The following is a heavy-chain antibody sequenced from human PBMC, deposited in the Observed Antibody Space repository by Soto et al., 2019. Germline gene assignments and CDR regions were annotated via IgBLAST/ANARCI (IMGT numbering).Heavy chain of an antibody. J-gene: IGHJ4*02. V-gene: IGHV4-31*03. CDR3: ARAWGGYFDF. D-gene: IGHD3-16*01. CDR1: GGSISSGGYY. Sequence: QVQLQESGPGLVKPSQTLSLTCTVSGGSISSGGYYWSWIRQHPGRGLEWIGYIYYSGSTYYNPSLKSRVTIPIDTSKNQFSLKLSSVTAADTAVYYCARAWGGYFDFWGQGTLVTVSS. CDR2: IYYSGST.